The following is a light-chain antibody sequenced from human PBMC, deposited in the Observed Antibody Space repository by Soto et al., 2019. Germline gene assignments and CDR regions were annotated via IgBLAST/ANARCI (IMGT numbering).Light chain of an antibody. CDR3: QQYNNWPPLT. CDR1: QSITTW. CDR2: DVS. Sequence: PITQSPSTVAAYVGDSVTITCRASQSITTWLAWYQQRPGKAPKLLIYDVSSLQSGVPSRFSGSGSGTEFTLTISSLQSEDFAVYYCQQYNNWPPLTFGGGTKVDIK. V-gene: IGKV1-5*01. J-gene: IGKJ4*01.